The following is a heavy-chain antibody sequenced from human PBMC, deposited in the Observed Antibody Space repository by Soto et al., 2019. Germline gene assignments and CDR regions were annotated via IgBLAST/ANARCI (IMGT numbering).Heavy chain of an antibody. CDR2: IWHDGSNK. J-gene: IGHJ6*02. CDR1: GFTFSSYG. D-gene: IGHD6-19*01. V-gene: IGHV3-33*01. CDR3: AGVRLGYSSGWYGGDGMDV. Sequence: QVQLVESGGGVVQPGRSLRLSCAASGFTFSSYGMHWVRQAPGKGLEWVAVIWHDGSNKYYADAVMGRFTISRDNPKNWLYLQMNCLRAEDTAVYYCAGVRLGYSSGWYGGDGMDVWGQGTTVTVSS.